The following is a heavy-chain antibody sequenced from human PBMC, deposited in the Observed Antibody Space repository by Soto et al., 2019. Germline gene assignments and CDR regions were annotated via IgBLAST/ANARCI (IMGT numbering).Heavy chain of an antibody. CDR2: IWYDGSNK. V-gene: IGHV3-33*01. CDR1: GFTFSSYG. J-gene: IGHJ4*02. CDR3: ARDTLYYFDY. Sequence: QVQLVESGGGVVQPGRSLRLSCAASGFTFSSYGMHWVRQAPGKGLEWVAVIWYDGSNKYYADSVKGRFTISRDNSKNTLYLQMNSLRVEDTAVYYCARDTLYYFDYWGQGTLVTVSS.